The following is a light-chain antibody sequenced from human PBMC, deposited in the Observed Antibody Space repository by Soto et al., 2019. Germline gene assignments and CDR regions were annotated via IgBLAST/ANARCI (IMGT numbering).Light chain of an antibody. CDR2: YAD. CDR3: QQYDNLRIT. Sequence: DIQMTQSPSSLSASVRDRVPITCQARQDISNYLNWYQQKPGEALELLIYYADKLEEGLAGRFSGTGSGTDYPLHTSSLQPADLATYDCQQYDNLRITFGGGTKV. J-gene: IGKJ4*01. V-gene: IGKV1-33*01. CDR1: QDISNY.